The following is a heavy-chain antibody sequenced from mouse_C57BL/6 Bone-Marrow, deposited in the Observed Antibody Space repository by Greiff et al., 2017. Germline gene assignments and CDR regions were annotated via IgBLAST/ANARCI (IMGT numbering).Heavy chain of an antibody. CDR3: ARGYDYDYARDY. D-gene: IGHD2-4*01. Sequence: VQLQQSGPELVKPGASVKISCKASGYSFTDYTMNWVKQSNGKSLEWIGVINPNYGTTGYPHKFKGKATLTVDQSSSTAYMQLNSLTSEDSAVYYGARGYDYDYARDYWGQGTSVTVSS. V-gene: IGHV1-39*01. J-gene: IGHJ4*01. CDR1: GYSFTDYT. CDR2: INPNYGTT.